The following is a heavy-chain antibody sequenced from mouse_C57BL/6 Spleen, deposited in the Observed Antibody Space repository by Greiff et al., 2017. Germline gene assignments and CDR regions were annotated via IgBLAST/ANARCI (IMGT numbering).Heavy chain of an antibody. Sequence: QVQLQQPGAELVKPGASVKMSCKASGYTFTSYWITWVKQRPGQGLEWFGDIYPGSGSTNYNEKFKSKATLTVDTSSSTAYMQLSSLTSEDSAVYYCARRVWLRRDGDWYFDVWGTGTTVTVSS. CDR1: GYTFTSYW. CDR3: ARRVWLRRDGDWYFDV. CDR2: IYPGSGST. V-gene: IGHV1-55*01. J-gene: IGHJ1*03. D-gene: IGHD2-2*01.